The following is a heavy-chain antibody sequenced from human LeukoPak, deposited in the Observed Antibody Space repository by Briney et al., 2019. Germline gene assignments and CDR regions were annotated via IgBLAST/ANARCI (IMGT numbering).Heavy chain of an antibody. J-gene: IGHJ4*02. D-gene: IGHD6-6*01. CDR2: IYYSGST. Sequence: SQTLSLTCTVSGGSISSSSYYWGWIRQPPGKGLEWIGSIYYSGSTYYNPSLKSRVTISVDTSKNQFSLKLSSVTAADTAVYYCARRYSSSSPHFDYWGQGTLVTVSS. CDR1: GGSISSSSYY. V-gene: IGHV4-39*01. CDR3: ARRYSSSSPHFDY.